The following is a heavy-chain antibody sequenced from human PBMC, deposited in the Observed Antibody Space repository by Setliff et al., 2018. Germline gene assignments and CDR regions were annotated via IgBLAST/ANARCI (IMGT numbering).Heavy chain of an antibody. CDR2: IYHSGST. Sequence: SETLSLTCAVSGYSISSGYYWGWIRQPTGKGLEWIGSIYHSGSTYDNPSLRARLRMSVDTSKNQFFLNLRSVTAADTAVYYCARHDVSDQAPYVGWFDPWGQGSLVTVSS. CDR1: GYSISSGYY. V-gene: IGHV4-38-2*01. D-gene: IGHD3-16*01. CDR3: ARHDVSDQAPYVGWFDP. J-gene: IGHJ5*02.